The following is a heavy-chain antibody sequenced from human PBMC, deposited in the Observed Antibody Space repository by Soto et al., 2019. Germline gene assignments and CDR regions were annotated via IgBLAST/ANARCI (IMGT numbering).Heavy chain of an antibody. CDR3: ARDYCSSTRWSNWFDP. CDR2: IIPIFGTA. Sequence: SVKVSCKASGGTFSSYAISWVRQAPGQGLEWMGGIIPIFGTANYAQKFQGRVTITADKSPSTAYMELSSLRSEDTAVYYCARDYCSSTRWSNWFDPWGQGTLVTVSS. D-gene: IGHD2-2*01. CDR1: GGTFSSYA. J-gene: IGHJ5*02. V-gene: IGHV1-69*06.